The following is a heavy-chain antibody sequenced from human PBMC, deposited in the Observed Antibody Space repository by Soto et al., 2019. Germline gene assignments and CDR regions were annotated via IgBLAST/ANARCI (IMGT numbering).Heavy chain of an antibody. D-gene: IGHD6-13*01. V-gene: IGHV4-59*01. CDR2: IYYSGST. CDR1: GGSISSYY. J-gene: IGHJ5*02. Sequence: PSETLSLTCTVSGGSISSYYWSWIRQPPGKGLEWIGYIYYSGSTNHNPSLKSRVTISVDTSKDQFSLKLSSVTAADTAVYYCARSSGSSRGWFDPWGQGTLVTVSS. CDR3: ARSSGSSRGWFDP.